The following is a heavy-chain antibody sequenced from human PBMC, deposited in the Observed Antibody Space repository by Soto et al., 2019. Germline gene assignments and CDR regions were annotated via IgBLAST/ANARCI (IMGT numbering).Heavy chain of an antibody. D-gene: IGHD3-16*01. CDR2: VSHDGLAQ. CDR3: GRETKAVGGPNFFDS. CDR1: GFTFSRYG. J-gene: IGHJ4*02. Sequence: QVQLVESGGGVVQPGRSLRLLCEGSGFTFSRYGMHWVRQAPGMGLEWVAVVSHDGLAQYYGDSVKGRFTISRDNSQNPLYLKRKTRKTENTVFYYGGRETKAVGGPNFFDSWGRGPRVPASS. V-gene: IGHV3-30*03.